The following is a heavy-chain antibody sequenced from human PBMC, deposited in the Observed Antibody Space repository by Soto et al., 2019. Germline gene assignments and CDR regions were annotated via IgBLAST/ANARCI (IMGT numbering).Heavy chain of an antibody. Sequence: EVQLVESGGGLVQPGGSPRLSCAASGFTFSSYWMSWVRQAPGKGLEWVANIKQDGSEKYYVDSVKGRFTISRDNAKNSLYLQMNSLRAEDTAVYYCARDKYSSSYPFDYWGQGTLVTVSS. CDR2: IKQDGSEK. J-gene: IGHJ4*02. CDR1: GFTFSSYW. D-gene: IGHD6-6*01. CDR3: ARDKYSSSYPFDY. V-gene: IGHV3-7*03.